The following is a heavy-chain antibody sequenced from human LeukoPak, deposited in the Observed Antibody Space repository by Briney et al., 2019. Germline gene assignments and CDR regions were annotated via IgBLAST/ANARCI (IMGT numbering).Heavy chain of an antibody. CDR1: GFTISSYD. D-gene: IGHD2-15*01. CDR3: AKVPPPYCSGGSCFDAFDI. Sequence: GGSLRLSCAASGFTISSYDMSWVRQAPGKGLEWVSSITDNGVSTYYADSVKGRFTISRDNSKNMLYLQMNSLRAEDTALYYCAKVPPPYCSGGSCFDAFDIWGQGTMVTVSS. V-gene: IGHV3-23*01. J-gene: IGHJ3*02. CDR2: ITDNGVST.